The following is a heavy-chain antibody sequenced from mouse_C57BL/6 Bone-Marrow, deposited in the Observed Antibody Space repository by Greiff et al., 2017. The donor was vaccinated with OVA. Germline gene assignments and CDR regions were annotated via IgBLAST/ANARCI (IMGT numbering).Heavy chain of an antibody. J-gene: IGHJ2*01. V-gene: IGHV1-59*01. CDR2: IDPSDSYT. Sequence: VQLQQSGAELVRPGTSVKLSCKASGYTFTSYWMHWVKQRPGQGLEWIGVIDPSDSYTNYNQKFKGKATLTVDTSSSTAYMQLSSLTSEDSAVYYCARGGNSDYWGQGTTLTVSS. CDR3: ARGGNSDY. CDR1: GYTFTSYW.